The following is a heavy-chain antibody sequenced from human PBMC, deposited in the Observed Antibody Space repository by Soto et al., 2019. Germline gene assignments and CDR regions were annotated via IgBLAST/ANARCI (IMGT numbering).Heavy chain of an antibody. V-gene: IGHV3-33*01. D-gene: IGHD6-19*01. Sequence: QVQVVESGGGVVQPGRSLRLSCTASGFTFSGHAMHWVRQPPGKGLEWVAQIWYDGSNKYYADSVKGRFTISRDNSKNTLYVQMDSLRVVDTAVYYCARDGQSLAPYALDVWGQGTSVTVSS. CDR2: IWYDGSNK. CDR1: GFTFSGHA. J-gene: IGHJ6*02. CDR3: ARDGQSLAPYALDV.